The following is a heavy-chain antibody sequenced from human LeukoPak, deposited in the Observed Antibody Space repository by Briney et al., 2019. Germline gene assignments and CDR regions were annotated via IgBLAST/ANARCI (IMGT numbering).Heavy chain of an antibody. V-gene: IGHV5-10-1*01. CDR3: ARGGLCGYDSNLFYP. CDR2: IDPSDSYT. J-gene: IGHJ5*02. CDR1: EYSFNSYW. Sequence: GESLQIFFRRSEYSFNSYWNRRVGQMPGKGLEWMGRIDPSDSYTNYSPSFQGHVTISADKSIRTVYLQYSSLKASDTAMYYCARGGLCGYDSNLFYPWGQGTLVTVSS. D-gene: IGHD5-12*01.